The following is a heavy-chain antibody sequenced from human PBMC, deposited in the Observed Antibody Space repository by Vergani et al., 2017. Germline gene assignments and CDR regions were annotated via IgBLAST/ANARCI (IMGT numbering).Heavy chain of an antibody. D-gene: IGHD4-23*01. CDR3: AKDSTVGYFDY. CDR1: GFTFSSYG. Sequence: QVQLVESGGGVVQPGRSLRLSCAASGFTFSSYGMHWVRQAPGKGLEWVAVIWYDGSNKYYADSVKGRFTISRDNAKNSLYLQMNSLRAEDTALYYCAKDSTVGYFDYWGQGTLVTVSS. J-gene: IGHJ4*02. V-gene: IGHV3-33*03. CDR2: IWYDGSNK.